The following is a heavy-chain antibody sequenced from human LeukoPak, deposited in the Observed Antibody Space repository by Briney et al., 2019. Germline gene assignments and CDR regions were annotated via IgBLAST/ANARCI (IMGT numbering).Heavy chain of an antibody. J-gene: IGHJ5*02. V-gene: IGHV1-2*02. Sequence: GASVKVSCKASGYTFTGYYMHWVRQAPGQGLEWMGWINPNSGGTNYAQKFQGRVTMTRDTSISTAYMELSRLRSDDTAVYYCARNIVGATRWFDPWGQGTLVTVSS. CDR1: GYTFTGYY. CDR2: INPNSGGT. D-gene: IGHD1-26*01. CDR3: ARNIVGATRWFDP.